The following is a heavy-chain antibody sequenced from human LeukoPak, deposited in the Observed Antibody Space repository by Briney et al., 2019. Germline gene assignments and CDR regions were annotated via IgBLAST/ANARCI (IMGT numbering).Heavy chain of an antibody. J-gene: IGHJ4*02. CDR1: GGSFSGYY. Sequence: SETLSLTCAVYGGSFSGYYWSWIRQPPGKGLEWIGEINHSGSTNYNPSLKGPVTISVDTSKNQFSLKLSSVTAADTAVYYCASSGYSPFDYWGQGTLVTVSS. D-gene: IGHD3-22*01. CDR3: ASSGYSPFDY. V-gene: IGHV4-34*01. CDR2: INHSGST.